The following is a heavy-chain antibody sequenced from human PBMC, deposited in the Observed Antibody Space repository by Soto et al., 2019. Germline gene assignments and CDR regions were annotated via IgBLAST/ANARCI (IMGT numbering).Heavy chain of an antibody. D-gene: IGHD1-1*01. J-gene: IGHJ3*02. CDR1: GYTFTSYG. V-gene: IGHV1-18*01. Sequence: GASVKVSCTASGYTFTSYGISWVRQVPGQGLEWMGWISAYNGNTNYAQKLQGRVTMTTDTSTSTAYMELRSLRSDDTAVYYCARVAELERTNDAFDIWGQGTMVTVSS. CDR2: ISAYNGNT. CDR3: ARVAELERTNDAFDI.